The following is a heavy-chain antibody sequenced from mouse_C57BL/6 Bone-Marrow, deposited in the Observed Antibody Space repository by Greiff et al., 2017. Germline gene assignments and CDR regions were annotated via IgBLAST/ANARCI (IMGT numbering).Heavy chain of an antibody. CDR2: IDPSDSYT. Sequence: VQLQQPGAELVKPGASVKLSCKASGYTFTSYWMQWVKHRPGQGLEWIGEIDPSDSYTNYNQKFKGKATLTVDTSSSTAYMQLRSLTSEYSAVYYCAREGPVDYYGSNWYFDVWGTGTTVTVSS. J-gene: IGHJ1*03. CDR1: GYTFTSYW. D-gene: IGHD1-1*01. CDR3: AREGPVDYYGSNWYFDV. V-gene: IGHV1-50*01.